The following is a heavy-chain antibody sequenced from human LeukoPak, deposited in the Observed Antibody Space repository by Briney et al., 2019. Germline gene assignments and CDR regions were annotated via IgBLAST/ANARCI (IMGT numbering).Heavy chain of an antibody. V-gene: IGHV4-34*09. CDR2: INHSGST. D-gene: IGHD5-12*01. CDR1: GGSFSGYY. J-gene: IGHJ4*02. CDR3: ARDRGYGPIDY. Sequence: SETLSLTCDVYGGSFSGYYWTGFRQPPGKGLEWIGEINHSGSTNYNPSLKSRVTISVDTSKNQFSLKLSSVTAADTAVYYCARDRGYGPIDYWGQGTLVTVSS.